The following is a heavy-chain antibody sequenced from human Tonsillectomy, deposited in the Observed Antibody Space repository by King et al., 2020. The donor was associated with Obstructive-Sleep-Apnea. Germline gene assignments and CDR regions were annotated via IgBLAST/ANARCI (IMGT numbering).Heavy chain of an antibody. V-gene: IGHV3-23*04. D-gene: IGHD1-26*01. CDR2: ISGTGGST. CDR3: AKEAVGSFYFRGSIAYFDC. CDR1: GFPFSDYG. Sequence: VQLVESGGGLVQPGGSLRLSCPASGFPFSDYGMSWVRQAPGKGLEWVSAISGTGGSTYYADSVKGRFTLSRDNSKNTLYLQMSSLRAEDTAADYCAKEAVGSFYFRGSIAYFDCWGQGTLVTVSS. J-gene: IGHJ4*02.